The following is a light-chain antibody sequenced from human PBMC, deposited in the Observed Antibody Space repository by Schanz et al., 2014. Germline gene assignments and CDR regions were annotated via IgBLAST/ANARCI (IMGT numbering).Light chain of an antibody. J-gene: IGLJ1*01. V-gene: IGLV2-14*02. CDR3: SSYRRTATVAV. CDR1: SSDVGSFNC. Sequence: QSALTQPASVSGSPGQSITISCTGTSSDVGSFNCVSWYQQHPGKAPKLMIYEGGRRPSGVSNRFSGSKSGNTASLTISGLQAEDEADYYCSSYRRTATVAVFGTGTKFTVL. CDR2: EGG.